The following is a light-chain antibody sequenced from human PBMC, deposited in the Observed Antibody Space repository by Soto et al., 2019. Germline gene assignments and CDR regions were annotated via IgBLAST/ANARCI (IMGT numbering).Light chain of an antibody. J-gene: IGLJ1*01. V-gene: IGLV1-47*01. CDR1: SSNIANYY. CDR2: RDT. CDR3: EAWDDSLSGYV. Sequence: QSVLTQPPSASGTPGQSVTISCSGSSSNIANYYVYWYQQFPGTAPKLLIYRDTQRPSGVPDRFSGSKSGTSAFLAISGLRSDDVVDYYCEAWDDSLSGYVFGTGTNVNVL.